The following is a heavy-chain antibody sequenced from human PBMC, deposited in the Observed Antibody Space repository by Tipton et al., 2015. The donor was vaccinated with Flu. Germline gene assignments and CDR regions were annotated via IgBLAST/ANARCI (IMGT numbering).Heavy chain of an antibody. J-gene: IGHJ4*02. CDR3: ARPGGPAAVNPFSYFDF. CDR1: GYSFTNYE. V-gene: IGHV1-18*01. CDR2: ISGYDDDT. D-gene: IGHD2-2*01. Sequence: QLVQSGAEVKKPGASVKLSCKASGYSFTNYEINWVRQAPGQGLEWMGWISGYDDDTNYAQKFQGRVTMTTDTSTSTAYMELRSLTSDDTAVYYCARPGGPAAVNPFSYFDFWGQGTLVTVSS.